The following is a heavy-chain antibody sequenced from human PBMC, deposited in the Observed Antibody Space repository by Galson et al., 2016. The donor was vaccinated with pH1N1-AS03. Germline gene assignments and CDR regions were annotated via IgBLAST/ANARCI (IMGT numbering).Heavy chain of an antibody. Sequence: SLRLSCAASGFTINNNYMSWVRQTPGKGLEWVATINPGGRGLYYADSLQGRFSISRDDAKNSLYLQTCSLRDDDTAVYYCARFGKNGWDLDSWGQGTLVSVSS. J-gene: IGHJ4*02. V-gene: IGHV3-7*03. CDR3: ARFGKNGWDLDS. CDR1: GFTINNNY. D-gene: IGHD6-19*01. CDR2: INPGGRGL.